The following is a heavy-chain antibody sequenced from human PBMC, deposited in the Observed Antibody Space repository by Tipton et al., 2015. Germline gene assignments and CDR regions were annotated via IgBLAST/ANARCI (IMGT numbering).Heavy chain of an antibody. D-gene: IGHD1-14*01. CDR1: GGSFSGFY. V-gene: IGHV4-34*01. CDR2: IDHSGST. Sequence: TLSLTCAVYGGSFSGFYWSWIRQPPGKGLQWIGEIDHSGSTNYNPSFKSRVTISVDTSKNHLSLKLTSVTAADTAVYYCTRVPPHYCAMDVWGQGTTVTVSS. CDR3: TRVPPHYCAMDV. J-gene: IGHJ6*02.